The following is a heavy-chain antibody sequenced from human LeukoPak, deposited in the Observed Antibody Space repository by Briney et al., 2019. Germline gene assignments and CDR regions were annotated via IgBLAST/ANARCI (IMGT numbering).Heavy chain of an antibody. V-gene: IGHV1-2*02. CDR2: INPNSGGT. CDR1: GYTFTGYY. D-gene: IGHD2-2*01. J-gene: IGHJ4*02. CDR3: ARLYCSSTSCYAYYFDY. Sequence: ASVKVSCKASGYTFTGYYMHWVRQAPGQGLEWMGWINPNSGGTNYEKKFQGRVTMTRDPSISTAYMEPTRLRSDETAVYYCARLYCSSTSCYAYYFDYWGQGTLVTVSS.